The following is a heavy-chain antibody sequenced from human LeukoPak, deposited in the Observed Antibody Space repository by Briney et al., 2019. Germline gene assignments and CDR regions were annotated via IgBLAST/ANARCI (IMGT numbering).Heavy chain of an antibody. V-gene: IGHV4-59*08. Sequence: PSETLSLTCTVSGASINDHYWSWIRQPPGKGLEWLGYKYYAGSTSTNPSLESRVTIPVDTSKNQFSLNLYSVTAADTAVYYCARHRFAWYDFDVWGQGTRVTVS. D-gene: IGHD3-9*01. CDR1: GASINDHY. CDR2: KYYAGST. CDR3: ARHRFAWYDFDV. J-gene: IGHJ3*01.